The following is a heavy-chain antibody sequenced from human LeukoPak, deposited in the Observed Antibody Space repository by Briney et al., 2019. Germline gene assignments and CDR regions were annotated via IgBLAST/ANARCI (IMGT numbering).Heavy chain of an antibody. J-gene: IGHJ4*02. CDR2: INHSGST. CDR1: GFTFSSYS. D-gene: IGHD3-22*01. V-gene: IGHV4-34*01. Sequence: GSLRLSCAASGFTFSSYSMNWVRQPPGKGLEWIGEINHSGSTNYNPSLKSRVTISVDTSKNQFSLKLSSVTAADTAVYYCARATISNYYDSSGYPDYWGQGTLVTVSS. CDR3: ARATISNYYDSSGYPDY.